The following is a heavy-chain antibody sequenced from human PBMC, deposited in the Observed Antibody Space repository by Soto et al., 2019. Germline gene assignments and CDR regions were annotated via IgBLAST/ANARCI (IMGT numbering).Heavy chain of an antibody. V-gene: IGHV1-69*01. CDR3: ARGAWQQTLGYGMDG. CDR1: GGTFSSYA. J-gene: IGHJ6*02. CDR2: IIPIFGTA. D-gene: IGHD6-13*01. Sequence: QVQLVQSGAEVKKPGSSVKVSCKASGGTFSSYAISWVRQAPGQGLAWMGGIIPIFGTANYAQKFQRRVTITADEYTSTAYMEVSSLRSEDTAVYYCARGAWQQTLGYGMDGWGQGATVTVTS.